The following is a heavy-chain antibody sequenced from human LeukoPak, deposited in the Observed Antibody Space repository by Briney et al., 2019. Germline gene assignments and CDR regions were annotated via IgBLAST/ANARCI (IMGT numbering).Heavy chain of an antibody. CDR1: GDSISGNNW. D-gene: IGHD1-14*01. CDR3: ASRSDFTGEPY. V-gene: IGHV4-4*02. Sequence: SGTLSLTCTVSGDSISGNNWWTWVRQPPGKGLEWIGEISRSGSTNYNSSLKSRVTISLDKSNNHFSVTLTSVTAADTAVYYCASRSDFTGEPYWGQGTLVTVPS. CDR2: ISRSGST. J-gene: IGHJ4*02.